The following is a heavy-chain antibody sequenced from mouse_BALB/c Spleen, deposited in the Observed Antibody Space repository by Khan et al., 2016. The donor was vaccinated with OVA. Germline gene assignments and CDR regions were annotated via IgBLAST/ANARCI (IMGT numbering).Heavy chain of an antibody. J-gene: IGHJ3*01. CDR3: ARSYYSD. CDR2: ILLGSGST. CDR1: GYKFSNYW. V-gene: IGHV1-9*01. D-gene: IGHD2-12*01. Sequence: QVQLQQSGTELMKPGASVKLSCKASGYKFSNYWIEWVKQRPGHGLEWIGEILLGSGSTKYNDKFKGKATFTVDTSSNTAYMQLNNLTSEDSAVYYCARSYYSDCAQGTLVTVSA.